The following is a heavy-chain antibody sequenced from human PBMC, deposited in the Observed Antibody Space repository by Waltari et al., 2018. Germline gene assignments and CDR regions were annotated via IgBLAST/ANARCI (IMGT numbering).Heavy chain of an antibody. Sequence: LQLQASGPGLVKPPETLSLTCTVSGGSISSSSYYWGWIRQPPGKGLEWIGSIYYSGSTYYNPSLKSRVTISVDTSKNQFSLKLSSVTAADTAVYYCARLNPEVGDYWGQGTLVTVSS. J-gene: IGHJ4*02. CDR2: IYYSGST. V-gene: IGHV4-39*07. D-gene: IGHD2-15*01. CDR1: GGSISSSSYY. CDR3: ARLNPEVGDY.